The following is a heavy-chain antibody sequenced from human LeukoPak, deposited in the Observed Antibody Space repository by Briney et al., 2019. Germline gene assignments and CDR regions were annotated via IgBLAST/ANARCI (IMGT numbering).Heavy chain of an antibody. CDR2: IYYSGST. Sequence: SETLSLTCTVSGGSISSYYWSWIRQPPGKGLEWIGYIYYSGSTNYNPSLKSRVTISVDTSKNQFSLKLSSVTAADTAVYYCAGEESIPEYYDFWSGTTGGYFDYWGQGTLVTVSS. V-gene: IGHV4-59*01. CDR1: GGSISSYY. CDR3: AGEESIPEYYDFWSGTTGGYFDY. D-gene: IGHD3-3*01. J-gene: IGHJ4*02.